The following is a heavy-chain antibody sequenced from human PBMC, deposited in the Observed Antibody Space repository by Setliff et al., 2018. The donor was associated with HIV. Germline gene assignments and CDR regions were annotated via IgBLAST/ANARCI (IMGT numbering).Heavy chain of an antibody. Sequence: VASVKVSCKASGYTFTSYPMNWVRQAPGQGLEWMGWINTNTAKPTYAQGFTGRFVFSLDTSVSTAYLQISSLKPDDTAVYYCARDYSSLLTVVWFDPWGQGTLVTVSS. V-gene: IGHV7-4-1*02. CDR1: GYTFTSYP. CDR3: ARDYSSLLTVVWFDP. CDR2: INTNTAKP. J-gene: IGHJ5*02. D-gene: IGHD6-13*01.